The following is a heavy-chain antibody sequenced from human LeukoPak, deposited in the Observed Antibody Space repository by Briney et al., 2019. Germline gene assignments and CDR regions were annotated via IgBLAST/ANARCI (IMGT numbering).Heavy chain of an antibody. D-gene: IGHD3-10*01. CDR2: INPNNGGT. J-gene: IGHJ6*02. Sequence: ASVKVSCKASGYTFTGYYIHWVRQAPGQGLEWMGWINPNNGGTNYAQRFQGRVTMTRDTSISTAYMELSRLRSDDTAVYYCGITMVRGVLFGMDVWGQGTTVTVSS. CDR1: GYTFTGYY. CDR3: GITMVRGVLFGMDV. V-gene: IGHV1-2*02.